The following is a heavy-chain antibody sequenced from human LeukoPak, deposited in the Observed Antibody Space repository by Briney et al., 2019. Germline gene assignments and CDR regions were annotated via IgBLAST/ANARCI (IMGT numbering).Heavy chain of an antibody. CDR2: IYYSGST. CDR1: GGSISSSRYY. V-gene: IGHV4-39*01. D-gene: IGHD6-6*01. J-gene: IGHJ5*02. CDR3: ARRDIAARLNWFDP. Sequence: SEALSLTCTVSGGSISSSRYYWGWIRQPPGKGLEWIGNIYYSGSTYYNPSLKSRVTISLDTSKNQFSLKLSSVTAADTAVYYCARRDIAARLNWFDPWGQGTLVTVSS.